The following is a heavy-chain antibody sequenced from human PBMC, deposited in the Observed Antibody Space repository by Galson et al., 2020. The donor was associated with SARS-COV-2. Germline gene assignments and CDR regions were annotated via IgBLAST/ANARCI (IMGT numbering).Heavy chain of an antibody. Sequence: GGSLRLSCAASGFSISTYTLHWVRQAPGKALQWLAVISYDGSNQYYEDSVKGRFTVSRDNSKNTLYLQMNSLSAEDTAVYYCARDPRSGYFDYWGQGTLVTVSS. CDR1: GFSISTYT. CDR3: ARDPRSGYFDY. J-gene: IGHJ4*02. V-gene: IGHV3-30-3*01. CDR2: ISYDGSNQ. D-gene: IGHD2-8*02.